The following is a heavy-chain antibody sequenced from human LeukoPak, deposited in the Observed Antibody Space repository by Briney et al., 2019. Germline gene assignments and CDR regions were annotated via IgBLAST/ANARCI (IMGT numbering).Heavy chain of an antibody. CDR2: ISGSGGST. J-gene: IGHJ4*02. V-gene: IGHV3-23*01. CDR1: GFTFSSYA. D-gene: IGHD3-3*01. Sequence: PGGSLRLSCTASGFTFSSYAMSWVRQAPGKGLEWVSGISGSGGSTYYADSVKGRFTISRDNSKNTLYLQMNSLRAEDTAVYYCAKGPTNWSGYPVDYWGQRTLVTVSS. CDR3: AKGPTNWSGYPVDY.